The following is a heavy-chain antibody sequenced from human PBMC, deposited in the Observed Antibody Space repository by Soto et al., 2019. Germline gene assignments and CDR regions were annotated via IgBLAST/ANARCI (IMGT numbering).Heavy chain of an antibody. CDR1: GFTFSSYA. CDR3: ARENDSSGYYYDY. D-gene: IGHD3-22*01. J-gene: IGHJ4*02. Sequence: GGSLRLSCAASGFTFSSYAMHWVRQAPGKGLEWVAVISYDGSNKYYADSVNGRFTISRDNSKNTLYLQMTSLRAEDTAVYYCARENDSSGYYYDYWGQGTLVTVSS. V-gene: IGHV3-30*11. CDR2: ISYDGSNK.